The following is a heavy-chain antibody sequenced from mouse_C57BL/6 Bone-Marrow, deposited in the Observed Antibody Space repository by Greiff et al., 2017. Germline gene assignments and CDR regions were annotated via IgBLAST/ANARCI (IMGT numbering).Heavy chain of an antibody. CDR2: IDPSDSYT. CDR3: ARWRWLLRGDYAMDY. CDR1: GYTFTSYW. J-gene: IGHJ4*01. Sequence: QAQLQQSGAELVRPGTSVKLSCKASGYTFTSYWMHWVKQRPGQGLEWIGVIDPSDSYTNYNQKFKGKATLTVDTSSSTAYMQLSSLTSEDSAVYYCARWRWLLRGDYAMDYWGQGTSVTVSS. D-gene: IGHD2-3*01. V-gene: IGHV1-59*01.